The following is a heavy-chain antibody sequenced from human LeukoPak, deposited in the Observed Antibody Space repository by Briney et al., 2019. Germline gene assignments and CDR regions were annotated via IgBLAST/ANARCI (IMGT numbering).Heavy chain of an antibody. CDR3: AKDPNGDYVGAFDS. D-gene: IGHD4-17*01. CDR2: IRGDVGGGGT. J-gene: IGHJ3*01. Sequence: GGSLRLSCAASGLPFSNYAMTWVRQAPGEGLEWVSSIRGDVGGGGTSYADSVKGRFTVYRDNSKNTLYLQMNSLRAGDTAVYYCAKDPNGDYVGAFDSWGQGTLVTVSS. V-gene: IGHV3-23*01. CDR1: GLPFSNYA.